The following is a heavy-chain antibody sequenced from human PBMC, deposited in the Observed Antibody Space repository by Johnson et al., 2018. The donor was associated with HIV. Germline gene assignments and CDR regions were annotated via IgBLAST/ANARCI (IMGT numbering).Heavy chain of an antibody. J-gene: IGHJ3*02. D-gene: IGHD4-23*01. Sequence: QVQLVESGGGVVQRGGSLRLSCVASGFTFSSYGMHWVRQAPGKGLEWVAFIRYDGSNKYYADSVKGRFTVSRDNSKNTLYVEMNSLRCEDTAVYYCAKVGRMTTVGTPGDAFDIWGQGTKVTVSS. V-gene: IGHV3-30*02. CDR1: GFTFSSYG. CDR2: IRYDGSNK. CDR3: AKVGRMTTVGTPGDAFDI.